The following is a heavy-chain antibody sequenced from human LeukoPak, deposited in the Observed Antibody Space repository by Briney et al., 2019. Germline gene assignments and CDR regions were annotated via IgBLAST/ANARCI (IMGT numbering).Heavy chain of an antibody. CDR2: IYYSGST. Sequence: PSETLSLTCTVSGGSISSYYWSWIRQPPGKGLEWIGYIYYSGSTYYNPSLKSRVTISVDRSKNQFSLKLSSVTAADTAVYYCARDPPTDFWSGPGAFDIWGQGTMVTVSS. V-gene: IGHV4-59*12. CDR1: GGSISSYY. J-gene: IGHJ3*02. D-gene: IGHD3-3*01. CDR3: ARDPPTDFWSGPGAFDI.